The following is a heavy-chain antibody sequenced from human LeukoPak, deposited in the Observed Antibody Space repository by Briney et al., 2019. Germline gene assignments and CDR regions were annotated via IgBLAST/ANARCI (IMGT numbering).Heavy chain of an antibody. V-gene: IGHV4-59*08. Sequence: SETLSLTCTLSGLSINCYYRSWLRQPPRKGLEWVGYIYYIGCTHFNPALKRRVTISVDTSKNQFSVKLSSVSAADTAVYYCARLVRRLQRLNIGRDSDYATGYYLDSWGQGTLVTVSS. D-gene: IGHD5-12*01. J-gene: IGHJ4*02. CDR1: GLSINCYY. CDR3: ARLVRRLQRLNIGRDSDYATGYYLDS. CDR2: IYYIGCT.